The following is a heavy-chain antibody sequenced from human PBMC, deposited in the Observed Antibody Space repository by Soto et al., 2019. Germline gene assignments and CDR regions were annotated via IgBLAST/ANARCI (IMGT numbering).Heavy chain of an antibody. V-gene: IGHV4-31*03. Sequence: TSETLSLTCTVSGGSISSGGYYWSWIRQHPGKGLEWIGYIYYSGSTYYNPSLKSRVTISVDTSKNQFSLKLSSVTAADTAVYYCARFPSVAAPYYFDYWGQGTLVTVSS. J-gene: IGHJ4*02. CDR2: IYYSGST. CDR3: ARFPSVAAPYYFDY. D-gene: IGHD6-13*01. CDR1: GGSISSGGYY.